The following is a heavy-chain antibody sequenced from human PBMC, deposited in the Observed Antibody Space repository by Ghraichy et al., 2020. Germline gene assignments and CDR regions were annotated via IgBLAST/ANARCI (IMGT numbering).Heavy chain of an antibody. J-gene: IGHJ6*02. D-gene: IGHD3-16*01. CDR3: AREPFGRGSSGMDV. Sequence: GVLNISCAASGFSVSNYSMNWVRQAPGKGLEWVSAISRSGSYIYYADSVKGRFIISRDNAKNSVYLQMNSLRVEDTAVYYCAREPFGRGSSGMDVWGQGTTVTVSS. CDR1: GFSVSNYS. CDR2: ISRSGSYI. V-gene: IGHV3-21*01.